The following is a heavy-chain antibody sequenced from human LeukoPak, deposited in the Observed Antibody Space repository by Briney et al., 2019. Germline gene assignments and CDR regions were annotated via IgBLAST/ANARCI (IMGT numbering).Heavy chain of an antibody. Sequence: KTGGSLRLSCAASGFTFSNAWMSWVRQAPGKGLEWVGRITSKTDGGTTDYAAPVKGRFTISRDDSKNTLYLLMNSLKTEDTAVYYCARGALWSSALYYYYGMDVWGQGTTVTVSS. V-gene: IGHV3-15*01. J-gene: IGHJ6*02. CDR3: ARGALWSSALYYYYGMDV. D-gene: IGHD5-18*01. CDR1: GFTFSNAW. CDR2: ITSKTDGGTT.